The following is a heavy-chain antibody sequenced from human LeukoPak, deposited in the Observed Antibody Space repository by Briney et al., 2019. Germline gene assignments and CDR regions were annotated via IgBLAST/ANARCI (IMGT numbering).Heavy chain of an antibody. CDR3: ARARPHSPYYFDY. J-gene: IGHJ4*02. CDR2: INSDGSST. V-gene: IGHV3-74*01. Sequence: PGGSLRLSCAASGFTFSSYWMHWVRHAPGKGLVWISRINSDGSSTSYADSVKGRFTTSRDNAKNTLYLQMNSLRAEDTAVYYCARARPHSPYYFDYWGQGTLVTVSS. D-gene: IGHD1-26*01. CDR1: GFTFSSYW.